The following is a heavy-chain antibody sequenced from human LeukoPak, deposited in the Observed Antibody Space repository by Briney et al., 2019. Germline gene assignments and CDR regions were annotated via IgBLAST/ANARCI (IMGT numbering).Heavy chain of an antibody. CDR3: ARSTVVTRYGDY. J-gene: IGHJ4*02. V-gene: IGHV1-18*01. Sequence: VASVRVSCKASGYTFTSYDIIWVRQAPGQGLECMGWISAYNGNTNYAQKLQGRVTMTTDSSTSTVYMELRSLRSDDTAVYYCARSTVVTRYGDYWGQGTLVTVSS. D-gene: IGHD4-23*01. CDR1: GYTFTSYD. CDR2: ISAYNGNT.